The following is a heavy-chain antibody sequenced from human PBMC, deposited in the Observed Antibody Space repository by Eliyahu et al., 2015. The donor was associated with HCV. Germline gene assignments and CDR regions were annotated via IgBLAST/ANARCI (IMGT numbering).Heavy chain of an antibody. CDR1: GFXXXSXG. Sequence: QVQLVESGGGVVQPGRSLRXSCAXSGFXXXSXGMHWVRQAPGKGLEWVAVIWYDGSNKYYADSVKGRFTISRDNSKNTLYLQMNSLRTEDTAVYYCARAYPYQPLRPPFFDYWGQGTLVTVSS. CDR2: IWYDGSNK. D-gene: IGHD2-2*01. CDR3: ARAYPYQPLRPPFFDY. V-gene: IGHV3-33*01. J-gene: IGHJ4*02.